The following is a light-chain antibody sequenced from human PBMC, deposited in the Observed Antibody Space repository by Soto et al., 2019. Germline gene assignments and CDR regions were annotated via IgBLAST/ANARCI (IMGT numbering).Light chain of an antibody. V-gene: IGLV6-57*02. CDR1: SGSIASNY. CDR2: EDN. CDR3: QSYDSRNRKV. J-gene: IGLJ2*01. Sequence: NFMLTQPHSVSESPGKTVTISCTVSSGSIASNYVQWYQQRPGSAPTTVIYEDNQRPSGVPDRFSGSIDSSSNSASLTISGLKTEDEADYYCQSYDSRNRKVFGGGTKLTVL.